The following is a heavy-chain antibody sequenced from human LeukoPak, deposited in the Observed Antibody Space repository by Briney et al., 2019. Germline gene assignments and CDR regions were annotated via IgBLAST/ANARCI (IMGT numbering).Heavy chain of an antibody. CDR2: ISSSSSYI. V-gene: IGHV3-21*01. Sequence: PGGSLRLSCAASGFTFSSYSMNWVRQAPGKGLEWVSSISSSSSYIYYADSVKGRFTISRDNAKNSLYLQMNSLRAEDTAVYYCARDDYGDYTRFDYWGQGTLVTVSS. CDR1: GFTFSSYS. CDR3: ARDDYGDYTRFDY. D-gene: IGHD4-17*01. J-gene: IGHJ4*02.